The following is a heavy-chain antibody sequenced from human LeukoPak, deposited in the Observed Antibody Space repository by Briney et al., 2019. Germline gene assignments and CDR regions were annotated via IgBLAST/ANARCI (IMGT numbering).Heavy chain of an antibody. CDR1: GGSISSSSYY. Sequence: RASETLSLTCTVSGGSISSSSYYWGRIRQPPGKGLEWIGSIYYSGSTYYNPSLKSRVTISVDTSKNQFSLKLSSVTAADTAVYYCARHFPKRWLQLGAAFDIWGQGTMVTVSS. D-gene: IGHD5-24*01. CDR2: IYYSGST. CDR3: ARHFPKRWLQLGAAFDI. V-gene: IGHV4-39*01. J-gene: IGHJ3*02.